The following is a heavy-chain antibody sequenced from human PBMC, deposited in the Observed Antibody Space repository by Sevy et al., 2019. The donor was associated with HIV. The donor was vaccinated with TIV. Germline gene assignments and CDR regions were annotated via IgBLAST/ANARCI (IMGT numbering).Heavy chain of an antibody. D-gene: IGHD3-22*01. Sequence: ASVKVSCKASGYTFSSYYMHWVRQAPGQGLEWMGIISPTAGITTYAQMFQGRLTMTSDTSSNTVYMGLGSLISEGTAVYYCARGRSTGYCDYWGQGTLVTVSS. CDR3: ARGRSTGYCDY. V-gene: IGHV1-46*01. CDR1: GYTFSSYY. J-gene: IGHJ4*02. CDR2: ISPTAGIT.